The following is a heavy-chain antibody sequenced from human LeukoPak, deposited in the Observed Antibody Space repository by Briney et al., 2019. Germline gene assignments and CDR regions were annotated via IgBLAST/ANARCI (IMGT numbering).Heavy chain of an antibody. CDR3: ARDGIFVFDSRFLEWLPQNYYYGMDV. CDR2: ISSSGSTI. J-gene: IGHJ6*02. D-gene: IGHD3-3*01. V-gene: IGHV3-48*03. Sequence: GGSLRLSCAASGFTFSSYEMNWVRQAPGRGLEWVSYISSSGSTIYYADSVKGRFTISRDNAKNSLYLQMNSLRAEDTAVYYCARDGIFVFDSRFLEWLPQNYYYGMDVWGQGTTVTVS. CDR1: GFTFSSYE.